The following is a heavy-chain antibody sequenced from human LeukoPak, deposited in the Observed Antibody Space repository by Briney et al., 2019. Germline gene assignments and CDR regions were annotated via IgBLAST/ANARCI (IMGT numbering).Heavy chain of an antibody. CDR2: INHSGST. CDR3: ARFQRLVRFPVDYYYGMDV. V-gene: IGHV4-34*01. D-gene: IGHD3-9*01. Sequence: PSETLSLTCAVYGGSFSGYYWSWIRQPPGKGLEWIGEINHSGSTNYNPSLKSRVTISVDTSKNQFSLKLSSVTAADTAVYYCARFQRLVRFPVDYYYGMDVWGQGTTVTVSS. J-gene: IGHJ6*02. CDR1: GGSFSGYY.